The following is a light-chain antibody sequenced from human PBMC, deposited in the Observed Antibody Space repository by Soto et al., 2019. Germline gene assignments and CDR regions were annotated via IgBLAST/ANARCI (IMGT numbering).Light chain of an antibody. CDR2: GAS. CDR1: QSVSTN. CDR3: QHYNDWPQT. J-gene: IGKJ1*01. V-gene: IGKV3-15*01. Sequence: EIAMTQSPGTLSLSPGERATLSCRASQSVSTNLAWYQQIPGQAPRLLIYGASTRATGIPARFSGSGSGTEFTLAISSLQFEDFAVYYCQHYNDWPQTFGLGTKVDVK.